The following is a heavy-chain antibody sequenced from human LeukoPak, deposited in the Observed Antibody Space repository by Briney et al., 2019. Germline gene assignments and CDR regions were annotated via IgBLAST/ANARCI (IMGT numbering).Heavy chain of an antibody. CDR1: GGTFSSYG. D-gene: IGHD4-11*01. V-gene: IGHV1-69*04. J-gene: IGHJ5*02. CDR2: IIPIFGIA. CDR3: ALKTVTNWFDP. Sequence: SVKVSCKASGGTFSSYGISWVRQAPGQGLEWMGRIIPIFGIANYAQKFQGRVTITADKSTSTAYMELSSLRSEDTAVYYCALKTVTNWFDPWGQGTLVTVSS.